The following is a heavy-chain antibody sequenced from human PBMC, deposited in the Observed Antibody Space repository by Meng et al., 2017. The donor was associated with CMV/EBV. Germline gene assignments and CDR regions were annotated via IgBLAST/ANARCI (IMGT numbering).Heavy chain of an antibody. D-gene: IGHD3-3*01. CDR3: ARGTYYDFWSGYCPSCYYYGMDV. J-gene: IGHJ6*02. CDR2: ISYDGSNK. CDR1: GFTFSSYA. Sequence: SGAASGFTFSSYAMHWVRQAPGKGLEWVAGISYDGSNKYYADSVKGRFTISRDNSKNTLYLQMNSLRAEDTAVYYCARGTYYDFWSGYCPSCYYYGMDVWGQGTTVTVSS. V-gene: IGHV3-30-3*01.